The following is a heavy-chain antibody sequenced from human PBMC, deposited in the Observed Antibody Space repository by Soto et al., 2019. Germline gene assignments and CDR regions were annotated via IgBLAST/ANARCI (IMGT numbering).Heavy chain of an antibody. CDR1: GYSFTSYW. V-gene: IGHV5-51*01. CDR2: IYPGDSDT. J-gene: IGHJ4*02. D-gene: IGHD2-15*01. Sequence: GESLKISCKGSGYSFTSYWIGWVRQMPGKGLEWMGIIYPGDSDTRYSPSFQGQVTISADKSISTAYLQWNSLKASDTAMYYCASSEGYCSGGSCYTWLQNFDYWGQGTLVTVSS. CDR3: ASSEGYCSGGSCYTWLQNFDY.